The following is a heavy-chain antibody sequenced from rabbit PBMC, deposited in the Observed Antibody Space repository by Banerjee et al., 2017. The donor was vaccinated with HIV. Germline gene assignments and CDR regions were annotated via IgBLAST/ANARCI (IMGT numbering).Heavy chain of an antibody. CDR3: ARDTDNIGGVPDAPVYYAMDL. D-gene: IGHD3-3*01. CDR2: IDTADGDRT. V-gene: IGHV1S45*01. Sequence: QEQLEESGGDLVKPEGSLTLTCTASGFSFSSRYRSCWVRQAPGKGLEWIAYIDTADGDRTYYASWAKGRFTISKTSSTTVTLQMTSLTAADTATYFCARDTDNIGGVPDAPVYYAMDLWGPGTLVTVS. J-gene: IGHJ6*01. CDR1: GFSFSSRYR.